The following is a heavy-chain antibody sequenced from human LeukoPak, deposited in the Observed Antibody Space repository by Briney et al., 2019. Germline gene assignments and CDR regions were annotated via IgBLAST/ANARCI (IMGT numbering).Heavy chain of an antibody. D-gene: IGHD3-10*01. CDR1: GYTFSSYE. V-gene: IGHV3-48*03. Sequence: GGSLRLSCEASGYTFSSYEMNRVRQAPGKGLEWVSYISNIDTTIYYADSVKGRFTISRDNAKNSLYLQTNSLRAEDTALYYCAREGAGIMIRGVILDYWGQGTLVTVSS. J-gene: IGHJ4*02. CDR3: AREGAGIMIRGVILDY. CDR2: ISNIDTTI.